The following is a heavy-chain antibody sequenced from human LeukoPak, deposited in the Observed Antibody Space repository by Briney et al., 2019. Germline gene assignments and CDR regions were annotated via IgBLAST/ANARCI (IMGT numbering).Heavy chain of an antibody. CDR1: GFTFSSYG. Sequence: GGSLRLSCAASGFTFSSYGMHWVRQAPGKGLEWVAVLSYDGSNKYYADSVKGRFTISRDNSKNTLYLQMNSLRAEDTAVYYCAKEQAKYYYDSSGYYGDWGQGTLVTVSS. CDR2: LSYDGSNK. CDR3: AKEQAKYYYDSSGYYGD. J-gene: IGHJ4*02. V-gene: IGHV3-30*18. D-gene: IGHD3-22*01.